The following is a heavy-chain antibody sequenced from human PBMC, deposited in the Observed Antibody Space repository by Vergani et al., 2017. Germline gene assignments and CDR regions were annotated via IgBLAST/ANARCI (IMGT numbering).Heavy chain of an antibody. Sequence: QVQLVQSGAEVKKYGASVKVSCKASGYTFTGYYMQWVRQAPGQGLEWMGWINPNSGDTNYAQKFQGRVTMTRDTSISTAYMELSRLRSEDTAVYYCAREPNVEMATTSYFDYWGQGTLVTVSS. V-gene: IGHV1-2*02. J-gene: IGHJ4*02. CDR2: INPNSGDT. CDR1: GYTFTGYY. D-gene: IGHD5-24*01. CDR3: AREPNVEMATTSYFDY.